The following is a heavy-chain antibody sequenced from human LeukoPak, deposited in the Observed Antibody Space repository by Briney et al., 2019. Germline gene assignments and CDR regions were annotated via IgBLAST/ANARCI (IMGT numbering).Heavy chain of an antibody. Sequence: QPGGSLRLSCAASGFTFSSSAMSWVRQVPGKGLEWVSGISASGGSTYYADSVRGRFTISRDNSKNTLYVQMNSLRDEDTAVYYCAKDAHSGSYFDYWGQGILVTVSS. D-gene: IGHD1-26*01. CDR3: AKDAHSGSYFDY. CDR1: GFTFSSSA. V-gene: IGHV3-23*01. J-gene: IGHJ4*01. CDR2: ISASGGST.